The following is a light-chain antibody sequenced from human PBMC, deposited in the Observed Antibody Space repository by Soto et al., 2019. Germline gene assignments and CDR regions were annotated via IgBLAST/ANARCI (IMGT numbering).Light chain of an antibody. CDR2: GAS. CDR3: QQFGSSRWT. CDR1: QSISSSY. J-gene: IGKJ1*01. Sequence: EIVLTQSPGTLSLSPGEGATLSCRASQSISSSYLAWYQHNRGQAPRLLIYGASTRAAGTPDRFSGSGSGTDFTLTISRLVPEDSAVYYCQQFGSSRWTFGQGTTVEIK. V-gene: IGKV3-20*01.